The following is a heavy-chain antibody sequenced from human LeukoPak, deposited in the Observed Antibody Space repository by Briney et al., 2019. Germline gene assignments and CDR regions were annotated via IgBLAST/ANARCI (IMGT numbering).Heavy chain of an antibody. CDR2: IWYDGSNK. Sequence: GGSLTLSCAASGFTFSSYGMHWVRQAPGKGLEWVAVIWYDGSNKYYADSVKGRFTISRDNSKNTLYLQMNSLRAEDTAVYYCARQTPKAYDIYYFDYWGQGTLVTVSS. D-gene: IGHD3-9*01. J-gene: IGHJ4*02. V-gene: IGHV3-33*01. CDR3: ARQTPKAYDIYYFDY. CDR1: GFTFSSYG.